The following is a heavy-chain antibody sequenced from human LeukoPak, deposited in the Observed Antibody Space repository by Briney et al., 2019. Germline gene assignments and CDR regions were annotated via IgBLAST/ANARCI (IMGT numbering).Heavy chain of an antibody. CDR1: GGSITSCTKY. Sequence: TLSLTCTVSGGSITSCTKYWSWIGQAAGKGLEYIGLFFASGSTYYNPSLRSLVTISVDRSKNQFSLWLSSVTPADTAVYYCARGLRDGYSNYWYFDLWGRGTLVTVSS. CDR3: ARGLRDGYSNYWYFDL. D-gene: IGHD5-24*01. J-gene: IGHJ2*01. V-gene: IGHV4-61*02. CDR2: FFASGST.